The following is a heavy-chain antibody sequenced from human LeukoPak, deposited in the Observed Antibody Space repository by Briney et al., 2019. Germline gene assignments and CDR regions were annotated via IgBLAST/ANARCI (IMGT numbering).Heavy chain of an antibody. D-gene: IGHD5-12*01. CDR1: GFTFDDYT. CDR2: ISWDGGST. Sequence: PGGSLRLSCAASGFTFDDYTMHWVRQAPGKGLEWVSLISWDGGSTYYADSVKGRFTISRDNAKDSLYLQMNSLRAEDTAVYYCVREYSGYEYKSFDYWGQGTLVTVSS. V-gene: IGHV3-43*01. CDR3: VREYSGYEYKSFDY. J-gene: IGHJ4*02.